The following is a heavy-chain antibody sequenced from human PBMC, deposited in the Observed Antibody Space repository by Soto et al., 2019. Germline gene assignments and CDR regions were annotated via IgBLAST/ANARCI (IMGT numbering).Heavy chain of an antibody. CDR1: GGTFSAYA. Sequence: VQLVQSGAEVQKPGSSVKVSCTASGGTFSAYAVAWLRLAPGHGLEWLGAIMPVFGTTEYAKNFQGRVTITADDSTNTAYLNLSGLTPDDTAVYSCARDTWYRFGTFGMDTWGQGTTVTVSS. D-gene: IGHD6-13*01. CDR3: ARDTWYRFGTFGMDT. J-gene: IGHJ6*01. CDR2: IMPVFGTT. V-gene: IGHV1-69*01.